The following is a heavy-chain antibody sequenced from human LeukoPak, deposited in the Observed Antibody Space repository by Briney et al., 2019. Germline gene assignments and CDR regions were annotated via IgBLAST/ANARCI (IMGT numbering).Heavy chain of an antibody. V-gene: IGHV3-30*18. CDR1: GFTFSYSG. D-gene: IGHD6-13*01. CDR3: AKDRASSWTVDY. Sequence: PGGSLRLSCGASGFTFSYSGMHWVRQAPGKGLEWLAVISYDGSETYYADSVKGRLTISRDNSKNTLYLQMDSLRGEDTAVYYWAKDRASSWTVDYWGQGTLVTVSS. J-gene: IGHJ4*02. CDR2: ISYDGSET.